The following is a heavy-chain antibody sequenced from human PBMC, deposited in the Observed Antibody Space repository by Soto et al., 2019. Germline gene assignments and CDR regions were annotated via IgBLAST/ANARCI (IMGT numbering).Heavy chain of an antibody. D-gene: IGHD6-6*01. CDR2: IYYSGST. J-gene: IGHJ6*02. Sequence: QVQLQESGPGLVKPSQTLSLTCTVSGGSISSGGYFWSWIRQHPGKGLEWIGFIYYSGSTYYNPSLKSRVTTSVDTSKNQFSLKLSSVTAADTAVYYCASEGAAPYYSYGMDVWGQGTTVTVSS. V-gene: IGHV4-31*03. CDR1: GGSISSGGYF. CDR3: ASEGAAPYYSYGMDV.